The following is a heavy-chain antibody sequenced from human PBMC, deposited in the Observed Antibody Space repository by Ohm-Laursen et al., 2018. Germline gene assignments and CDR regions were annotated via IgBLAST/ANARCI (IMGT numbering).Heavy chain of an antibody. D-gene: IGHD2-21*02. CDR1: GYTFTGYY. V-gene: IGHV1-2*02. Sequence: GASVKVSCKASGYTFTGYYIHWVRQAPGQGLEWMGCINPNSGGADYAQNFQGRVTMTRDKSMSTAYMELSRLRSDDTAVYYCARILGVTKSFDYWGQGSLVTVSS. CDR2: INPNSGGA. CDR3: ARILGVTKSFDY. J-gene: IGHJ4*02.